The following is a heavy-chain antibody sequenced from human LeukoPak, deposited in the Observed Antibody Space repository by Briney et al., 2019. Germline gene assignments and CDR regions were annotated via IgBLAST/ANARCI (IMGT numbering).Heavy chain of an antibody. Sequence: SQTLSLTCTVSGGSISSGDYYWSWIRQPPGKGLEWIGYIYYSGSTYYNPSLKSRVTISVNTSKNQFSLKLSSVTAADTAVYYCARDRVRIAVAGAFDYWGQGTLVTVSS. CDR3: ARDRVRIAVAGAFDY. D-gene: IGHD6-19*01. V-gene: IGHV4-30-4*08. CDR2: IYYSGST. CDR1: GGSISSGDYY. J-gene: IGHJ4*02.